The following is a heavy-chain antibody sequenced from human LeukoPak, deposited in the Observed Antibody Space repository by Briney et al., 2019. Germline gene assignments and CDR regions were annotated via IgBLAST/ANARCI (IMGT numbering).Heavy chain of an antibody. CDR3: AKRYCSSTTCYDDRGALDY. Sequence: SETLSLTCTVSGYSISSGNYWAWIRPPPGKGLEWIGSIYHSGSTYYNPSLKSRVTISVDTSKNQFSLKLSSVTAADTAVYYCAKRYCSSTTCYDDRGALDYWGQGTLVTVSS. D-gene: IGHD2-2*01. CDR1: GYSISSGNY. V-gene: IGHV4-38-2*02. CDR2: IYHSGST. J-gene: IGHJ4*02.